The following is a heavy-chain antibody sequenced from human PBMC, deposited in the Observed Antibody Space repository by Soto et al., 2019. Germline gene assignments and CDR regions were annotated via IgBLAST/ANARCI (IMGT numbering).Heavy chain of an antibody. CDR1: GYTFIAYH. Sequence: QVQLVQSGAEAKKPGASVKVSCKASGYTFIAYHIHWLRQAPGQGLEWMGWINPNSGGTNYAQEFQHRVTMTIDTSISTAYMELSRLTSDDTAMYYCAKDHGSGWYEYFDYWGQGTLVTGS. J-gene: IGHJ4*02. V-gene: IGHV1-2*02. D-gene: IGHD6-19*01. CDR3: AKDHGSGWYEYFDY. CDR2: INPNSGGT.